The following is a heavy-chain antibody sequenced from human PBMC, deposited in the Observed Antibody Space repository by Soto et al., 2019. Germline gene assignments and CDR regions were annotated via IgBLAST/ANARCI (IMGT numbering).Heavy chain of an antibody. D-gene: IGHD3-3*01. CDR2: ISGSGGST. CDR3: AKPHFLRFLEWSHDAFDI. J-gene: IGHJ3*02. CDR1: GFTFSSYA. Sequence: GGSLRLSCAASGFTFSSYAMSWVRQAPGKGLEWVSAISGSGGSTYYADSVKGRFTISRDNSKNTLYLQMNSLRAEDTAVYYCAKPHFLRFLEWSHDAFDIWGQGTMVTVSS. V-gene: IGHV3-23*01.